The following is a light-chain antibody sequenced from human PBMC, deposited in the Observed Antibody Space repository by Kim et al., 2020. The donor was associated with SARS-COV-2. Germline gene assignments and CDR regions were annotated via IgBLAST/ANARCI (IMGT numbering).Light chain of an antibody. CDR1: DLGNKY. CDR3: QAWDSSTYV. CDR2: HDT. Sequence: GSPGQTASITCSGGDLGNKYVGWYQVKPAQSPVQVIYHDTKRPSGIPERFSGSNSGNTATLNISGTQAMDEADYYCQAWDSSTYVFGTGTKVTVL. V-gene: IGLV3-1*01. J-gene: IGLJ1*01.